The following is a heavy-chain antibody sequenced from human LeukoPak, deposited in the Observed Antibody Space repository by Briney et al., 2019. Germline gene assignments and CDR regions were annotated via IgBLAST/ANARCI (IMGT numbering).Heavy chain of an antibody. D-gene: IGHD3-22*01. CDR3: FKKYGSSGCPSYFGC. V-gene: IGHV3-23*01. CDR1: GFTFRRYA. Sequence: GGSLRLPRAVSGFTFRRYAMSWVRQAPGKGLDGVSCISGSGCSTYYAHSVKGRFTISRDNSEDPLYLQVNRLSAEDTAVYYCFKKYGSSGCPSYFGCCGQGTLVTVSS. CDR2: ISGSGCST. J-gene: IGHJ4*02.